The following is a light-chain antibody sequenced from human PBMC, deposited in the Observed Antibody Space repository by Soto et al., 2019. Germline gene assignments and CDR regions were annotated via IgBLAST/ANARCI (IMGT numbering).Light chain of an antibody. J-gene: IGKJ1*01. Sequence: DIPMTQSPSTLPASLGDRVSITCRASQSISNWLARYQQKPGTAPKLLIYHASTLESGVPSRFSGSGSGTDFTLTISSLQPEDVATYFCQQSYSRPRTFGQGPKVDIK. CDR3: QQSYSRPRT. V-gene: IGKV1-5*01. CDR2: HAS. CDR1: QSISNW.